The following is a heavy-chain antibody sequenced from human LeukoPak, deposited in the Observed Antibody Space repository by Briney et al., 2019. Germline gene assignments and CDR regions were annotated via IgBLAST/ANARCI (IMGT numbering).Heavy chain of an antibody. J-gene: IGHJ5*02. CDR2: ISSSSSYI. D-gene: IGHD6-13*01. Sequence: GGPLRLSCAASGFTFRSYSMNWVRQAPGKGLEWVSSISSSSSYIYYADSVKGRFTISRDNAKNSLYLQMNSLRAEDTAVYYCARGEWQQLVRYWFDPWGQGTLVTVSS. V-gene: IGHV3-21*01. CDR1: GFTFRSYS. CDR3: ARGEWQQLVRYWFDP.